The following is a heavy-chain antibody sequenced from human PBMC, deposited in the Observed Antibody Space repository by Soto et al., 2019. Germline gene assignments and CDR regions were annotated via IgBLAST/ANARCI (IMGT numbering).Heavy chain of an antibody. V-gene: IGHV3-30*18. CDR2: ISYDGSNK. J-gene: IGHJ4*02. D-gene: IGHD2-15*01. Sequence: GGSLRLSCAASGFTFSSYGMHWVRQAPGKGLEWVAVISYDGSNKYYTDSVKGRFTISRDNSKNTLYLQMNSLRAADTAVYYCANEIVFNTGVGYWGQGTLVTVSS. CDR3: ANEIVFNTGVGY. CDR1: GFTFSSYG.